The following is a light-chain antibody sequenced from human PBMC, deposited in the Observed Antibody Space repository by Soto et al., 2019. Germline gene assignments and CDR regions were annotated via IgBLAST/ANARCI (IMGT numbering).Light chain of an antibody. CDR1: QSVTSN. Sequence: EIVLTQSSATLSLSPGERATLSCRASQSVTSNALAWYQQKPGQAPRLLIYGASTRATGIPARFSGSGSGTEFTLTISSLQSEEFAVYYCQQRSNWPPRITFGQGTRLEIK. J-gene: IGKJ5*01. CDR2: GAS. V-gene: IGKV3-15*01. CDR3: QQRSNWPPRIT.